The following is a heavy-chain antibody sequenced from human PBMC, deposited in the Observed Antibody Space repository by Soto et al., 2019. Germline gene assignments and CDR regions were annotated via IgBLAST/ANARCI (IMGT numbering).Heavy chain of an antibody. CDR3: ARETLRDAIDI. V-gene: IGHV3-48*03. CDR1: GFDFISYK. J-gene: IGHJ3*02. Sequence: PVGSLKPSFVALGFDFISYKMNWFRQAPSKGLEWVSNIRANDESKYYAESGKGRISVSRDNAKNSLFLEMNSLRVDDTAVYYCARETLRDAIDIWGQGTMVTVSS. CDR2: IRANDESK.